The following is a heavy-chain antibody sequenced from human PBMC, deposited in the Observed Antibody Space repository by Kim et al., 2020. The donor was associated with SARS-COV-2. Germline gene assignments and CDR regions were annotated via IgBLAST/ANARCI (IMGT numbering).Heavy chain of an antibody. CDR2: INPSGGST. CDR3: ARDFLRYYDSSGYYYGWFDP. Sequence: ASVKVSCKASGYTFTSYYMHWVRQAPGQGLEWMGIINPSGGSTSYAQQFQGRVTMTRDTSTSTVYMELSSLRSEDTAVYYCARDFLRYYDSSGYYYGWFDPWGQGPLVPVSS. D-gene: IGHD3-22*01. CDR1: GYTFTSYY. J-gene: IGHJ5*02. V-gene: IGHV1-46*01.